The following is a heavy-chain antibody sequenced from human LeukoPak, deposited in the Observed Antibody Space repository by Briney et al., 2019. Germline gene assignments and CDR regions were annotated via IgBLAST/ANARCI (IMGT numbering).Heavy chain of an antibody. Sequence: SETLSLTCTVSGDSISSHYWSWIRQPPGKGLEWIGYIYYSGSTNYSPSLKSRVSMLVDSSKNQFSLRLSSVTAADTAVYYRVGSSTSVWADNWSDPWGQGSLVIVSS. J-gene: IGHJ5*02. CDR2: IYYSGST. D-gene: IGHD2-2*01. V-gene: IGHV4-59*11. CDR3: VGSSTSVWADNWSDP. CDR1: GDSISSHY.